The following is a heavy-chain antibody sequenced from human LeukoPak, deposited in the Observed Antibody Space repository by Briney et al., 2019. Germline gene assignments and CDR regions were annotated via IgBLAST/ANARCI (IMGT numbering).Heavy chain of an antibody. CDR3: ARLIRDGYNWVFDY. J-gene: IGHJ4*02. CDR1: GGSISSYY. D-gene: IGHD5-12*01. V-gene: IGHV4-59*08. Sequence: SETLSLTCTVSGGSISSYYWTWIRQPPGKGLEWIGYIYYSGSTNYNPSLKSRVTISVDTSKNQFSLKLSSVTAADTAVYYCARLIRDGYNWVFDYWGQGTLVTVSS. CDR2: IYYSGST.